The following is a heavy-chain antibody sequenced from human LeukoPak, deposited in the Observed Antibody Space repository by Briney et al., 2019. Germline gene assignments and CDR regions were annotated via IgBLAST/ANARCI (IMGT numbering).Heavy chain of an antibody. J-gene: IGHJ4*02. V-gene: IGHV5-51*01. Sequence: GESLKISCKGSGYSFTSYWIGWVRQMPGKGLEWMGIIYPGGSDTRYSPSFQGQVTISADKSISTAYLQWSSLKASDTAMYYCARQTSAGRGYSYGYGDFDYWGQGTLVTVSS. CDR2: IYPGGSDT. D-gene: IGHD5-18*01. CDR3: ARQTSAGRGYSYGYGDFDY. CDR1: GYSFTSYW.